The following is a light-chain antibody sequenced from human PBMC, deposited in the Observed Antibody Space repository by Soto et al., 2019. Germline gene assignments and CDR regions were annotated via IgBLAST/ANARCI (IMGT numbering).Light chain of an antibody. J-gene: IGKJ2*01. CDR3: QQYNNWPFT. CDR2: GAS. Sequence: VMTQSPATLSVSPGERATLSCRASQSLSSNFAWYQQKPGQSPRLLIYGASTRATGIPARFSGSESGTEFTLTISSLQSEDFAVYYCQQYNNWPFTFGQGTKVDIK. CDR1: QSLSSN. V-gene: IGKV3-15*01.